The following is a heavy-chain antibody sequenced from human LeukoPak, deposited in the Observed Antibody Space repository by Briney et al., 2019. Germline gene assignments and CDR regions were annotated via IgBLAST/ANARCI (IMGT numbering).Heavy chain of an antibody. CDR1: GGSISSGGYS. Sequence: SETLSLTCAVSGGSISSGGYSWSWIRQPPGKGLEWIGYIYHSGSTYYNPSLKSRVTISVDTSKNQFSLKLSSVTAADTAVYYCARRAYGKKAFDYWGQGTLVTVSS. D-gene: IGHD3-10*01. CDR2: IYHSGST. V-gene: IGHV4-30-2*01. J-gene: IGHJ4*02. CDR3: ARRAYGKKAFDY.